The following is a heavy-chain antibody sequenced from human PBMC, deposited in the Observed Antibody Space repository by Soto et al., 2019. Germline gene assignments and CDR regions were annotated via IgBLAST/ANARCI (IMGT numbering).Heavy chain of an antibody. CDR1: GFTFSSYG. CDR2: IWYDGSNK. V-gene: IGHV3-33*01. Sequence: GGSLRLSCTASGFTFSSYGMHWVRQAPGKGLEWVAVIWYDGSNKYYADSVKGRFTISRDNSKNTLYLQMNSLRAEDTAMYYCGRDFHYPETAPVFALWGKGTLVTVS. CDR3: GRDFHYPETAPVFAL. D-gene: IGHD3-10*01. J-gene: IGHJ5*02.